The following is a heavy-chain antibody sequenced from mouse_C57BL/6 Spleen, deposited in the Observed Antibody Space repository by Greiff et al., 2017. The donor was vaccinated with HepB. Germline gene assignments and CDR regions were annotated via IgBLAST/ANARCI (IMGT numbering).Heavy chain of an antibody. D-gene: IGHD2-3*01. CDR3: ARSGFDVYYYAMDY. CDR2: IDPSDSYT. V-gene: IGHV1-69*01. Sequence: QVQLQQPGAELVMPGASVKLSCKASGYTFTSYWMHWVKQRPGQGLEWIGEIDPSDSYTNYNQKFKGKSTLTVDKSSSTAYMQLSSLTSEDSAVYYCARSGFDVYYYAMDYWGQGTSVTVSS. J-gene: IGHJ4*01. CDR1: GYTFTSYW.